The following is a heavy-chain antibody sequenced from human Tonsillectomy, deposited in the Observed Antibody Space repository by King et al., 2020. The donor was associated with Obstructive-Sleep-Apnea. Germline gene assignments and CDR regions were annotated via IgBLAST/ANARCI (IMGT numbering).Heavy chain of an antibody. Sequence: QLPESGPGLVKPSETLSLTCTVSGYSISSGYYWGWIRQPPGKGLEWIGSFYHGGSTYYNPSLKSRVSISLDTSKNQFSLKLSSVTAADTAVYYCARASGYDWDFDCWGQGTLVTVSS. CDR1: GYSISSGYY. CDR2: FYHGGST. CDR3: ARASGYDWDFDC. J-gene: IGHJ4*02. D-gene: IGHD5-12*01. V-gene: IGHV4-38-2*02.